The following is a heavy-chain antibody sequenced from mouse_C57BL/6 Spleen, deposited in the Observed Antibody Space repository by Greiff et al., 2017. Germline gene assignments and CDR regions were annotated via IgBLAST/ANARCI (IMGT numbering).Heavy chain of an antibody. J-gene: IGHJ4*01. CDR1: GYTFTDYE. V-gene: IGHV1-15*01. CDR3: TGSGDGNYEDEYAMDY. D-gene: IGHD2-1*01. Sequence: QVQLQQSGAELVRPGASVTLSCKASGYTFTDYEMHWVKQTPVHGLEWIGTIDPATGGTPYNQKFKGKAILTADKSSSTAYMQLRSLTSADSADYYGTGSGDGNYEDEYAMDYWGQGTSVTVSA. CDR2: IDPATGGT.